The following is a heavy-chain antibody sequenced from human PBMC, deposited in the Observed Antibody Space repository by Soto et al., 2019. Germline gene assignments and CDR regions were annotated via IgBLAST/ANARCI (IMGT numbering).Heavy chain of an antibody. CDR2: IWYDGSNK. CDR1: GFTFSSYG. Sequence: GGSLRLSSAASGFTFSSYGMHWVRQAPGKGLEWVAVIWYDGSNKYYADSVKGRFTISRDNSKNTLYLQMNSLRAEDTAVYYCAVAVAGDAFDIWGQGTMVTVSS. J-gene: IGHJ3*02. CDR3: AVAVAGDAFDI. V-gene: IGHV3-33*01. D-gene: IGHD6-19*01.